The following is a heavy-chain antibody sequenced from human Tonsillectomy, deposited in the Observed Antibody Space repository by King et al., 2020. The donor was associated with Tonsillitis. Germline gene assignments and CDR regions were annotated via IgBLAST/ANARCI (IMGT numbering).Heavy chain of an antibody. CDR2: ISSSSSYT. V-gene: IGHV3-11*05. CDR1: GFTFSDHY. D-gene: IGHD6-6*01. Sequence: VQLVESGGGLVKPGGSLRLSCAASGFTFSDHYMSWLRQAPGKGLEWGSYISSSSSYTNYADSVKGRFTISRDNAKNSLYLHMNSLRAEDTAVYYCARDGIAARPVVGWFDPWGQGTLVTVSS. CDR3: ARDGIAARPVVGWFDP. J-gene: IGHJ5*02.